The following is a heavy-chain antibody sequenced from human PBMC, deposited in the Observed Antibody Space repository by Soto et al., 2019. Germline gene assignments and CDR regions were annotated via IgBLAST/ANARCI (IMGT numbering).Heavy chain of an antibody. D-gene: IGHD3-22*01. CDR2: IWYDGSNK. J-gene: IGHJ4*02. V-gene: IGHV3-33*01. Sequence: PGGSLRLSCAASGFTFSSYGMHWVRQAPGKGLEWVAVIWYDGSNKYYADSVKGRFTISRDNSKNTLYLQMNSLRAEDTAVYYCARVRYDSSGYPWPPDYWGQGTLVTVSS. CDR1: GFTFSSYG. CDR3: ARVRYDSSGYPWPPDY.